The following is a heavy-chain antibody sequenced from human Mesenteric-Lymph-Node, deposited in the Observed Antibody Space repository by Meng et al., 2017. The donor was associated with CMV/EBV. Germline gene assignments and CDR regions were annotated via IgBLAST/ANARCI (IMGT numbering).Heavy chain of an antibody. J-gene: IGHJ4*02. CDR1: GYTFTSHG. CDR2: ISGFNGNT. V-gene: IGHV1-18*01. Sequence: CKPSGYTFTSHGLNWVRQAPGQGLEWMGWISGFNGNTNYAQKLQGRVTMTTDTSTSTAHMELRSLRSDDTAVYYCARGLEFAAKTFDYWGPGTLVTVSS. CDR3: ARGLEFAAKTFDY. D-gene: IGHD3-10*01.